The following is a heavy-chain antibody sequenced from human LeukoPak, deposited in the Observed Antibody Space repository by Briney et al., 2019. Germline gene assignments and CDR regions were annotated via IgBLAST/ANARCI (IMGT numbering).Heavy chain of an antibody. CDR3: ASSRRHPSH. J-gene: IGHJ4*02. CDR1: GGSFSGYY. D-gene: IGHD6-6*01. Sequence: SETLSLTCAVYGGSFSGYYWSWIRQPPGKGLEWIGEINHSGSTNYNPSLKSRVTISVDTSKNQFSLKLSSVTAADTAVYYCASSRRHPSHWGQGTLVTVSS. V-gene: IGHV4-34*01. CDR2: INHSGST.